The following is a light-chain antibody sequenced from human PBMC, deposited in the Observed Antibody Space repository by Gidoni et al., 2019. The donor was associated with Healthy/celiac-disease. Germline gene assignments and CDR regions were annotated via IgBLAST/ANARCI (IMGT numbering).Light chain of an antibody. CDR3: MQALQTAFT. CDR1: QSLLHSNGYNY. J-gene: IGKJ3*01. Sequence: DIVMTQSPLYLPVTPGEPASISCRSSQSLLHSNGYNYLDWYLQKPGQSPQLLIYLGSNRASGVPDRFSGSGSGTDFTLKISRVEAEDVWVYYCMQALQTAFTFXPXTKVDIK. V-gene: IGKV2-28*01. CDR2: LGS.